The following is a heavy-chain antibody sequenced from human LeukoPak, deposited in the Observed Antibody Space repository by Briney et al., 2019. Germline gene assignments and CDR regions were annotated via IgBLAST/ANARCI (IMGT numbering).Heavy chain of an antibody. V-gene: IGHV3-33*08. CDR1: GYTFSNAW. D-gene: IGHD2-2*01. CDR3: ARAYCSSTSCYADYYYGMDV. J-gene: IGHJ6*02. CDR2: IWYDGSNK. Sequence: GGSLRLSCAASGYTFSNAWMNWVRQAPGKGLEWVAAIWYDGSNKNYADSVKGRFTISRDNSKNTLYLQMNSLRAEDTAVYYCARAYCSSTSCYADYYYGMDVWGQGTTVTVSS.